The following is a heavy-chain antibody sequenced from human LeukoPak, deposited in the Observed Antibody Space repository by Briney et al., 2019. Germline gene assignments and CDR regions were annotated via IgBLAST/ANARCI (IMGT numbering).Heavy chain of an antibody. D-gene: IGHD5-18*01. CDR1: GFDFGSYR. Sequence: GGSLRLSCAASGFDFGSYRMSWVRQTPGKGLEWVANIKYDEIEKYHVDSVKGRFTISRDNAKNSLYLQMNSLRAEDTAIYYCARDTGALVTHFDYWGQGTLVTVSS. J-gene: IGHJ4*02. V-gene: IGHV3-7*03. CDR3: ARDTGALVTHFDY. CDR2: IKYDEIEK.